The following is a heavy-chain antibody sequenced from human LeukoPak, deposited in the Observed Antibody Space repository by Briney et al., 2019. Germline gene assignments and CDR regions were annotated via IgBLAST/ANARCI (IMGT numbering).Heavy chain of an antibody. V-gene: IGHV4-34*01. D-gene: IGHD2-2*01. J-gene: IGHJ6*03. CDR3: ARVVPAAYYYYYMDV. CDR2: INHSGST. Sequence: SETLSLTCAVYGGSFSGYYWSWIRQPPGKGLEWIGEINHSGSTNYNPSLKSRVTISVDTSKNQFSPKLSSVTAADTAVYYCARVVPAAYYYYYMDVWGKGTTVTVSS. CDR1: GGSFSGYY.